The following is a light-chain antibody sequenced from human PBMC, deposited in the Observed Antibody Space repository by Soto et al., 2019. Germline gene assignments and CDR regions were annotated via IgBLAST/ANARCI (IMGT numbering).Light chain of an antibody. CDR1: QSISSW. V-gene: IGKV1-5*03. CDR2: KES. CDR3: QQYNSYSPGFT. J-gene: IGKJ4*01. Sequence: DIQMTQSPSTLSASVGDRVTITCRASQSISSWLAWYQQKPGKAPKLLIYKESSLESGVPSRLSGSGSGTEFTLTISSLQPDDFATYYCQQYNSYSPGFTFGGGTKVEIK.